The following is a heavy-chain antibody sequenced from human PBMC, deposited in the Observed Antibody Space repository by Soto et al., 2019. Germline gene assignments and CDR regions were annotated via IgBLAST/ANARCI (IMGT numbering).Heavy chain of an antibody. CDR3: ARGMIESGWYGDYFKRSGAMDV. J-gene: IGHJ6*02. Sequence: PSETLSLTCTVSGGSISSYYWSWIRQPPGKGLEWIGYIYYSGSTNYNPSLKSRVTISVDTSKNQFSLKPSSVTAADTAVYYCARGMIESGWYGDYFKRSGAMDVWGQGTTVTVSS. CDR2: IYYSGST. CDR1: GGSISSYY. V-gene: IGHV4-59*01. D-gene: IGHD6-19*01.